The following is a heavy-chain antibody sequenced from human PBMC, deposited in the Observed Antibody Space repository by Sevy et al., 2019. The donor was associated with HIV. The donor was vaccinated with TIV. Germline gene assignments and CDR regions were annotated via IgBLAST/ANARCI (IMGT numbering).Heavy chain of an antibody. CDR2: IIPIFGTA. Sequence: ASVKVSCKASGGIFSSYAISWVRQAPGQGLEWMGGIIPIFGTANYAQEFQGRVTITADKSTSTAYMELSSLRSEDTAVYYCARARGGAHDAFDIWGQGTMVTVSS. V-gene: IGHV1-69*06. D-gene: IGHD3-10*01. CDR3: ARARGGAHDAFDI. J-gene: IGHJ3*02. CDR1: GGIFSSYA.